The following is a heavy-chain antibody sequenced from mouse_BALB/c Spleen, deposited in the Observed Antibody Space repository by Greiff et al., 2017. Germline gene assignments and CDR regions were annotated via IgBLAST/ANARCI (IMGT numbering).Heavy chain of an antibody. J-gene: IGHJ3*01. D-gene: IGHD4-1*01. CDR2: ISSGGSYT. Sequence: EVQRVESGGGLVKPGGSLKLSCAASGFTFSSYTMSWVRQTPEKRLEWVATISSGGSYTYYPDSVKGRFTISRDNAKNTLYLQMSSLKSEDTAMYYCTRDRTAWGQGTLVTVSA. CDR3: TRDRTA. V-gene: IGHV5-6-4*01. CDR1: GFTFSSYT.